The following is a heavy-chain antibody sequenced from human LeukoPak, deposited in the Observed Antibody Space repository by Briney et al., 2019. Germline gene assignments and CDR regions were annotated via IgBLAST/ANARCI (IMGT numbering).Heavy chain of an antibody. D-gene: IGHD3-10*01. CDR3: ATDGPGTLGLRGYYYYYMDV. CDR2: FDPEDGET. J-gene: IGHJ6*03. CDR1: GYTLTELS. V-gene: IGHV1-24*01. Sequence: ASVKVSCKVSGYTLTELSMHWVRQAPGKGLEWMGGFDPEDGETIYAQKFQGRVTMTEDTSTDTAYMELSSLRSEDTAVYYCATDGPGTLGLRGYYYYYMDVWGKGTTVTVSS.